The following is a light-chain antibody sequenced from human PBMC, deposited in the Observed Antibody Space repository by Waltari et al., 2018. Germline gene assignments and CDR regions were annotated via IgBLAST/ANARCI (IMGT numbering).Light chain of an antibody. CDR1: QSLLHSNGNTY. Sequence: DIVMTQTPISLSITPGEPASISCRSSQSLLHSNGNTYLHWYLQKPGQSPQLLIYGGSHRASGVPDRFSGSGSGTDFTLKISKVEAEDVGVYYCVQAMAFPRTF. J-gene: IGKJ1*01. V-gene: IGKV2-40*01. CDR3: VQAMAFPRT. CDR2: GGS.